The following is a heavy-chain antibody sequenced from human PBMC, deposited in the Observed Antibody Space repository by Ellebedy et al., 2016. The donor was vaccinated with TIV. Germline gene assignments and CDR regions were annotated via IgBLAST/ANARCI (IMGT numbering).Heavy chain of an antibody. Sequence: GESLKISCAASGLTFSSHSMNCVRQAPGKGLEWVSCIGTTGNTVYYADSVKGRFTISRDNAMNSLYLEMNSLRDEDTAVYYCARVRGTYAYGMDVWGQGTTVTVSS. CDR2: IGTTGNTV. CDR1: GLTFSSHS. V-gene: IGHV3-48*02. CDR3: ARVRGTYAYGMDV. J-gene: IGHJ6*02. D-gene: IGHD3-16*01.